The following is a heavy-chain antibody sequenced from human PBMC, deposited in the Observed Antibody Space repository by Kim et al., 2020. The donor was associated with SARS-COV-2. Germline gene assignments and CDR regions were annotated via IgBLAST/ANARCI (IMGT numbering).Heavy chain of an antibody. Sequence: YADSVKGRFTISRDNSKNTLYLQMNSLRAEDTAVYYCARDTRVKWLLLDYWGQGTLVTVSS. D-gene: IGHD3-22*01. CDR3: ARDTRVKWLLLDY. J-gene: IGHJ4*02. V-gene: IGHV3-33*01.